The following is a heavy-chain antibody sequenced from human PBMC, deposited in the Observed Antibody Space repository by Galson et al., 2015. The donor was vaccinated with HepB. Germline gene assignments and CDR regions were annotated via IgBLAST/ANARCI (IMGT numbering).Heavy chain of an antibody. CDR3: ARDVGNYGSGSYYALGYFDY. CDR2: INAGNGNT. D-gene: IGHD3-10*01. CDR1: GYTFTSYA. J-gene: IGHJ4*02. Sequence: SVKVSCKASGYTFTSYAMHWVRQAPGQRLEWMGWINAGNGNTKYAQKFQGRVTITRDTSASTAYMELSSLRSEDTAVYYCARDVGNYGSGSYYALGYFDYWGQGTLVTVSS. V-gene: IGHV1-3*01.